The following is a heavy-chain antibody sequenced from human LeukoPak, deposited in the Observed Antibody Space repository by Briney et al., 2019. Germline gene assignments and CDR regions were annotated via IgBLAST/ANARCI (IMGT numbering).Heavy chain of an antibody. CDR2: IKSDGSSP. V-gene: IGHV3-74*01. CDR3: ARDRGGDFDY. Sequence: GGSLRLSCAASGFTFSSHWMHWVRQAPGKGLVWVSRIKSDGSSPSYADSVRGRFTISRDNAKSTLYLQMSSLRAEDTAVYYCARDRGGDFDYWGQGTLVTVSS. J-gene: IGHJ4*02. D-gene: IGHD3-10*01. CDR1: GFTFSSHW.